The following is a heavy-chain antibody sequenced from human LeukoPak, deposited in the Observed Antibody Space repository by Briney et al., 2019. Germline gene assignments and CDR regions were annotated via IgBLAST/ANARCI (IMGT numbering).Heavy chain of an antibody. CDR1: GYSFTSYW. CDR2: IYPGDSDT. D-gene: IGHD6-19*01. Sequence: GESLKISCKGSGYSFTSYWIGWVRQMPGKGLEWMGIIYPGDSDTRYSPSFQGQVTISADKSISTAYLQWSSLKASDTAMYYCARLVAGFLAAEYFRHWGQGPLVTVSS. J-gene: IGHJ1*01. CDR3: ARLVAGFLAAEYFRH. V-gene: IGHV5-51*01.